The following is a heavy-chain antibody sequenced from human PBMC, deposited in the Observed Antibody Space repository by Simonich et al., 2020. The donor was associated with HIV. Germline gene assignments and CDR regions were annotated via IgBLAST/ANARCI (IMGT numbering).Heavy chain of an antibody. J-gene: IGHJ1*01. CDR3: TSSDYDSSDYYYRYFQH. Sequence: EVQLVESGGGLVQPGRSLRLSCTASGFTFGDYAMSWFRQAPGRGREWVGLIRSKAYGGSTENAASVKGRFTISRDDSKSIAYLQMNSLKTEDTAVYYCTSSDYDSSDYYYRYFQHWGQGTLVTVSS. CDR1: GFTFGDYA. D-gene: IGHD3-22*01. CDR2: IRSKAYGGST. V-gene: IGHV3-49*03.